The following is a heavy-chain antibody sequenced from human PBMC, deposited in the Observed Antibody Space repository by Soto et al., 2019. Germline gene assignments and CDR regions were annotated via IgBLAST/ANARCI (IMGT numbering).Heavy chain of an antibody. CDR3: AAFEYSSFFYRDY. CDR1: GFTFTSSA. CDR2: IVVGSGNT. D-gene: IGHD6-6*01. Sequence: ASVKVSCKASGFTFTSSAMQWVRQARGQRLEWIGWIVVGSGNTNYAQKFQERVTITRDMSTSTAYMELSSLRSEDTAVYYCAAFEYSSFFYRDYWGQGTLVTVSS. J-gene: IGHJ4*02. V-gene: IGHV1-58*02.